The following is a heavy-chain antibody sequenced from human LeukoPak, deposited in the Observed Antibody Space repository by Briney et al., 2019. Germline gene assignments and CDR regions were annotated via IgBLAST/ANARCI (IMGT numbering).Heavy chain of an antibody. J-gene: IGHJ6*02. V-gene: IGHV1-8*01. Sequence: ASVKVSCKASGYTFTSYDINWVRQATGQGLEWMGWMNPNSGNTDYAQKFQGRVTMTRNTSISTAYMELSSLRSEDTAVYYCARYSSSWYFNYYYYGMDVWGQGTTVTVSS. D-gene: IGHD6-13*01. CDR2: MNPNSGNT. CDR1: GYTFTSYD. CDR3: ARYSSSWYFNYYYYGMDV.